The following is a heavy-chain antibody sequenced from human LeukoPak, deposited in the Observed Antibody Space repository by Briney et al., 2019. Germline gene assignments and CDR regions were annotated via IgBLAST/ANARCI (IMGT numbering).Heavy chain of an antibody. D-gene: IGHD2-2*01. J-gene: IGHJ4*02. CDR1: GYTFTGYY. CDR2: INPSGGST. Sequence: GASVKVSCKASGYTFTGYYMHWVRQAPGQGLEWMGIINPSGGSTSYAQKFQGRVTMTRDTSTSTVYMELSSLRSEDTAVYYCASEDIVVVPAARALDYWGQGTLVTVSS. V-gene: IGHV1-46*01. CDR3: ASEDIVVVPAARALDY.